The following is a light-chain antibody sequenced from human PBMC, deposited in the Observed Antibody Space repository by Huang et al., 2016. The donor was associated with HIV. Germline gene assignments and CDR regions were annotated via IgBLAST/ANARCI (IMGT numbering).Light chain of an antibody. J-gene: IGKJ4*01. CDR1: QNDRHN. V-gene: IGKV3D-15*01. CDR2: DTS. Sequence: EITMTQSPATLSVSPGGRLTLSCRASQNDRHNLAWYQHKTGQAPRLLIYDTSTRASGIPARLCGSGSGTEFTLTISGLQSEDFAIYYCQQYGKWPPGLTFGGGTKVEI. CDR3: QQYGKWPPGLT.